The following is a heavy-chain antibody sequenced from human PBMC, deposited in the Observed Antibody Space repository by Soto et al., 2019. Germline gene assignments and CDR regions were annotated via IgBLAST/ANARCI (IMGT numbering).Heavy chain of an antibody. D-gene: IGHD1-7*01. CDR1: GYSFTTYW. CDR3: AREKSDLELFNWLDP. V-gene: IGHV5-10-1*01. J-gene: IGHJ5*02. CDR2: IDPRDSYT. Sequence: PGESLKISCEASGYSFTTYWISWVRQMPGQGLEWMWAIDPRDSYTKYSPSFQGHVTISVDKSISTAYLQWNSLKASDTAIYYCAREKSDLELFNWLDPWGQGTLVTVSS.